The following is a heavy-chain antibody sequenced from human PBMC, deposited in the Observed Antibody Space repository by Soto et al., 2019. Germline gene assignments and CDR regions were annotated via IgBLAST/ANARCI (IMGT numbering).Heavy chain of an antibody. CDR1: GFTFSSYA. CDR2: ISYDGSNK. Sequence: GGSLRLSCAASGFTFSSYAMHWVRQAPGKGLEWVAVISYDGSNKYYADSVKGRFTISRDISKNTLYLQMNSLRAEDTAVYYCARAGGMDVWGQGTTVTVPS. D-gene: IGHD3-10*01. CDR3: ARAGGMDV. V-gene: IGHV3-30-3*01. J-gene: IGHJ6*02.